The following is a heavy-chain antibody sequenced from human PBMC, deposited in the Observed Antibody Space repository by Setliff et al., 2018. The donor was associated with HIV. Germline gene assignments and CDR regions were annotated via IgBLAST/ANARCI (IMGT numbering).Heavy chain of an antibody. CDR3: AVRRYYDSTGYYDY. Sequence: SETLSLTCTVSGGSISSGSYYWSWIRQPAGKGLEWIGHIYTSGSTNYNPSLKSRVTISTDTSNNQFSLRLTSMTAADTAVYYCAVRRYYDSTGYYDYWGQGTLVTVSS. CDR2: IYTSGST. D-gene: IGHD3-22*01. J-gene: IGHJ4*02. V-gene: IGHV4-61*09. CDR1: GGSISSGSYY.